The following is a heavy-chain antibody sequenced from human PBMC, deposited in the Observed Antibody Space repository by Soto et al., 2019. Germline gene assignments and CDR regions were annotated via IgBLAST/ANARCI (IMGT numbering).Heavy chain of an antibody. V-gene: IGHV3-23*01. CDR2: ISGSGGST. Sequence: GGSLRLSCAASGFTFSSYAMSWVRQAPGKGLEWVSAISGSGGSTYYADSVKGRFTISRDNSKNTLYLQMNSLRAEDTAVYYCAKDGFAIVATLLVYWGQGTLVTVSS. CDR1: GFTFSSYA. J-gene: IGHJ4*02. CDR3: AKDGFAIVATLLVY. D-gene: IGHD5-12*01.